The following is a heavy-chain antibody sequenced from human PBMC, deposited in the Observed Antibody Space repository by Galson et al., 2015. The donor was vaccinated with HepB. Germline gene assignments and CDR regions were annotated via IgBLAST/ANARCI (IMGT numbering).Heavy chain of an antibody. J-gene: IGHJ6*02. CDR3: ARDPDGSWNYYYGMDV. V-gene: IGHV3-30-3*01. CDR2: ISYDGSNK. Sequence: SLRLSCAASGFTFSSYAMHWVRQAPGKGLEWVAVISYDGSNKYYADSVKGRFTISRDNSKNTLYLQMNSLRAEDTAVYYCARDPDGSWNYYYGMDVWGQGTTVTVSS. D-gene: IGHD2-15*01. CDR1: GFTFSSYA.